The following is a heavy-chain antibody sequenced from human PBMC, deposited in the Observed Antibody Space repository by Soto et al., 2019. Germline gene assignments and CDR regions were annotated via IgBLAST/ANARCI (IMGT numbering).Heavy chain of an antibody. CDR3: ARDRGDVAVVTAMSGMDV. J-gene: IGHJ6*02. Sequence: QVQLVESGGGVVQPGRSLRLSCAASGFTFSSYGMPWVRQAPGKGLERGAVIWDDGSNKYYADSVKGRFTSSRDNSKNVFSLKMNSPGGEDTAVYYCARDRGDVAVVTAMSGMDVLGQGTTVTVSS. D-gene: IGHD2-21*02. CDR1: GFTFSSYG. CDR2: IWDDGSNK. V-gene: IGHV3-33*01.